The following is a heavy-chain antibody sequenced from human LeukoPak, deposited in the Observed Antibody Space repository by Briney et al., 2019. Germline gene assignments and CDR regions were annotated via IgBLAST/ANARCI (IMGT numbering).Heavy chain of an antibody. V-gene: IGHV3-21*01. Sequence: GGSLSLSCAASGFTFSSYSMNWVRQAPGKGLEWVSSISSSSSYIYYADSVKGRFTISRDNAKNSLYLQMNSLRAEDTAVYYCARDLTVSGWTSHNWFDPWGQGTLVTVSS. CDR1: GFTFSSYS. CDR2: ISSSSSYI. J-gene: IGHJ5*02. D-gene: IGHD6-19*01. CDR3: ARDLTVSGWTSHNWFDP.